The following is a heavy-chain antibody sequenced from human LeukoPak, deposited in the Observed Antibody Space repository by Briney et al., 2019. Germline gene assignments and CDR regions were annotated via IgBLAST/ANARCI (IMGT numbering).Heavy chain of an antibody. CDR2: IKQDGSEK. Sequence: GGSLRLSCAASGFTFSSYWMSWVRQAPGKGLEWVANIKQDGSEKYYVNCVKSRFTISRDNAKNSLYLQMNSLRAEDTAVYYSARGAYVVAYNMDVWGKGTTVTISS. CDR3: ARGAYVVAYNMDV. V-gene: IGHV3-7*01. J-gene: IGHJ6*03. CDR1: GFTFSSYW. D-gene: IGHD2-15*01.